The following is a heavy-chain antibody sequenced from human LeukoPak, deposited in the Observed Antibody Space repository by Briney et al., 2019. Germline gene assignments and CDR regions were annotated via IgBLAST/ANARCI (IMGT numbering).Heavy chain of an antibody. Sequence: SETLSLTCTVSGGSISSYYWSWIRQPPGKGLEWIGSIYHSGSTYYNPSLKSRVTISVDTSKNQFSLKLSSVTAADTAVYYCARETRPKVVVAATPYNWFDPWGQGTLVTVSS. D-gene: IGHD2-15*01. CDR1: GGSISSYY. V-gene: IGHV4-38-2*02. CDR3: ARETRPKVVVAATPYNWFDP. J-gene: IGHJ5*02. CDR2: IYHSGST.